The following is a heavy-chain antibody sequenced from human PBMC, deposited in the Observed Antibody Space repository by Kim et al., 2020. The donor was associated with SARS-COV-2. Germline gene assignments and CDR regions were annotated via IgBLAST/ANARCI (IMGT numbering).Heavy chain of an antibody. J-gene: IGHJ4*02. CDR2: NT. Sequence: NTKYSQKFQGRVTITRDTSASTAYMELSSLRSEDTAVYYCASNYYGSEGYWGQGTLVTVSS. V-gene: IGHV1-3*01. CDR3: ASNYYGSEGY. D-gene: IGHD3-10*01.